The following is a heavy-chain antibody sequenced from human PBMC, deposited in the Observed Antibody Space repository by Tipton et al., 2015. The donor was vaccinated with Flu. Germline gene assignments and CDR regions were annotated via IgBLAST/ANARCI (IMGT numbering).Heavy chain of an antibody. J-gene: IGHJ4*02. V-gene: IGHV3-23*01. CDR2: ISGGGAIR. CDR3: AKVIPELVAGLDY. Sequence: LSLTCSVSGYSIRSAYYWGWVRQAPGKGLEWVSGISGGGAIRYFADSVKGRFTISRDNSKNMLYLQMNSLRPEDTAIYYCAKVIPELVAGLDYWGQGTLVSVPS. CDR1: GYSIRSAYY. D-gene: IGHD6-19*01.